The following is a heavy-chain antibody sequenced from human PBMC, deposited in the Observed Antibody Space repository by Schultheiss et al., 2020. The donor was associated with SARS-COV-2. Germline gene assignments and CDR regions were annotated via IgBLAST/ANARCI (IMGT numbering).Heavy chain of an antibody. CDR2: ISSSGSTI. CDR1: GFTFSDYY. D-gene: IGHD6-19*01. J-gene: IGHJ4*02. Sequence: GGSLRLSCAASGFTFSDYYMSWIRQAPGKGLEWVSYISSSGSTIYYADSVKGRFTISRDDSKNTLYLQMNSLRAEDTAVYYCAKAVTGGSGWYYDYFDYWGQGTLVTVSS. V-gene: IGHV3-11*01. CDR3: AKAVTGGSGWYYDYFDY.